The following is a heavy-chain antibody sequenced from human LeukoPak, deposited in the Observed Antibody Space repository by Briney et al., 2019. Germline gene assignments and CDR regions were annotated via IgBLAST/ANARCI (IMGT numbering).Heavy chain of an antibody. CDR1: GYTFTSYA. Sequence: ASVKVSCKASGYTFTSYAMNWVRQAPGQGPEWMGWINTNTGNPTYAQGFTGRFVFSLDTSVSTAYLQISSLKAEDTAVYYCARDPPTTVTTYWFDPWGQGTLVTVSS. CDR3: ARDPPTTVTTYWFDP. V-gene: IGHV7-4-1*02. J-gene: IGHJ5*02. CDR2: INTNTGNP. D-gene: IGHD4-17*01.